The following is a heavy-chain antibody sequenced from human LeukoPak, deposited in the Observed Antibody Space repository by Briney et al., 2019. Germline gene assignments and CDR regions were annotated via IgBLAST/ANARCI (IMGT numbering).Heavy chain of an antibody. CDR2: IYYSGRT. V-gene: IGHV4-39*01. J-gene: IGHJ1*01. CDR3: ARRRYYDSSGYLE. Sequence: SETLSLTCTIFGDSVSRCDSYWDWIRQPPGKGLVWIGNIYYSGRTYYSPSLKSRVTLSVDMSNNQFSLTLSAVTVADTALYCCARRRYYDSSGYLEWGQGTLVTVSS. CDR1: GDSVSRCDSY. D-gene: IGHD3-22*01.